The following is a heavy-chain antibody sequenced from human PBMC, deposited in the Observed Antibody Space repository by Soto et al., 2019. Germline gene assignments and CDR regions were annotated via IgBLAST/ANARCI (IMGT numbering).Heavy chain of an antibody. CDR1: GFTFGDYA. D-gene: IGHD3-10*01. J-gene: IGHJ4*02. V-gene: IGHV3-49*03. CDR2: IRSKAYGGTT. CDR3: TRDANGSGSLERGFDY. Sequence: GGSLRLSCTASGFTFGDYAMSWFRQAPGKGLEWVGFIRSKAYGGTTEYAASVKGRFTISRDDSKSIAYLQMNSLKTEDTAVYYCTRDANGSGSLERGFDYWGQGTLVTVSS.